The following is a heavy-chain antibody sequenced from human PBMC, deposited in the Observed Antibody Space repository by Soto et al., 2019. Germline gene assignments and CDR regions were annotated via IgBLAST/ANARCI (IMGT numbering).Heavy chain of an antibody. CDR3: DTAYGDYYYYYMDV. CDR2: ISGSGGST. CDR1: GFTFSSYA. Sequence: PGGSLRLSCAASGFTFSSYAMSWVRQAPGKGLEWVSAISGSGGSTYYADSVKGRFTISRDNSKNTLYLQMNSLRAEDTAVYYCDTAYGDYYYYYMDVWGKGTTVTVSS. D-gene: IGHD4-17*01. J-gene: IGHJ6*03. V-gene: IGHV3-23*01.